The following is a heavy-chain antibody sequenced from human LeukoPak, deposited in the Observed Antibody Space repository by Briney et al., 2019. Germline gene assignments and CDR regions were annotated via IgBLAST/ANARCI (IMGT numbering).Heavy chain of an antibody. J-gene: IGHJ3*02. D-gene: IGHD6-6*01. V-gene: IGHV4-61*10. Sequence: SETLSLTCTVSGGSISSGSYYWSWTRQPAGKGLEWIGYIYYSGSTNYNPSLKSRVTISVDTSKNQFSLKLSSVTAADTAVYYRASDKSSDAFDIWGQGTMVTVSS. CDR3: ASDKSSDAFDI. CDR1: GGSISSGSYY. CDR2: IYYSGST.